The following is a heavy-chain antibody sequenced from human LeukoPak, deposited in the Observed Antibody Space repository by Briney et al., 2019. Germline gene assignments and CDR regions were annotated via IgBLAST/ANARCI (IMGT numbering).Heavy chain of an antibody. J-gene: IGHJ4*02. CDR2: IFYTGST. D-gene: IGHD6-13*01. CDR1: GVSISGNY. CDR3: ASFSSTYPNYYFDY. V-gene: IGHV4-59*08. Sequence: SETLSLTCTVSGVSISGNYWSWIRQPPGKGLEWIGYIFYTGSTNYNPSLQSRVTILLDTSKNQFSLKLSSVTPADTAVYYCASFSSTYPNYYFDYWGQGTLVTVPS.